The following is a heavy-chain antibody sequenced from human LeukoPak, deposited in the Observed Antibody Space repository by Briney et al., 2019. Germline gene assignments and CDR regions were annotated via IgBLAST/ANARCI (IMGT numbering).Heavy chain of an antibody. Sequence: SETLSLTCTVSGNSFGDYYWSWIRQPAGKGLEWIGRIYTSGSTTYNPSLKSRVTMSVDTSKSQFSLKLRSVTAADTAVYYCARAGSGRDYYFYMDVWGKGTTVTVSS. D-gene: IGHD6-19*01. CDR2: IYTSGST. CDR1: GNSFGDYY. CDR3: ARAGSGRDYYFYMDV. J-gene: IGHJ6*03. V-gene: IGHV4-4*07.